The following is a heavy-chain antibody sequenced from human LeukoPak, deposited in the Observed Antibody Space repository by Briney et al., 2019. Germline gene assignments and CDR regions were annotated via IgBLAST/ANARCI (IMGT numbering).Heavy chain of an antibody. Sequence: ASVKVSCKASGYIFTGYYMHWVRQAPGQGLEWMGWICPNSGDTKYAPKFQGWVTMARDTSFSTAYMELSRLRAEDTAVYYCAKDREPITMVRGVIVGDTYYFDYWGQGTLVTVSS. CDR1: GYIFTGYY. CDR2: ICPNSGDT. CDR3: AKDREPITMVRGVIVGDTYYFDY. D-gene: IGHD3-10*01. V-gene: IGHV1-2*04. J-gene: IGHJ4*02.